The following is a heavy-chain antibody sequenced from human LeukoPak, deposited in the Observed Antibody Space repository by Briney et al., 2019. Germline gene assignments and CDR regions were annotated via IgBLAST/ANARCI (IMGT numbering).Heavy chain of an antibody. D-gene: IGHD3-22*01. CDR2: INHSGST. V-gene: IGHV4-34*01. J-gene: IGHJ4*02. CDR1: GGSFSGYY. CDR3: ARRDYYDNSGYYYY. Sequence: SETLSLTCAVYGGSFSGYYWSWIRQAPGKGLEWIGEINHSGSTNYNPSLKSRVTISVDTSKNQFSLKLSSVTAADTAVYYCARRDYYDNSGYYYYWGQGTLVTVSS.